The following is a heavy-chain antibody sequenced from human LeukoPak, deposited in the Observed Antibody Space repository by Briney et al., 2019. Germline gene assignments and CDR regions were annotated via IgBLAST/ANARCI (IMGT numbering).Heavy chain of an antibody. J-gene: IGHJ4*02. D-gene: IGHD3-22*01. CDR2: INPNSGGT. CDR1: GYRFSSYF. Sequence: ASVKVSCKASGYRFSSYFMHWVRQAPGQGLEWMGRINPNSGGTNYAQKFQGRVTMTRDTSISTAYMELSRLRSDDTAVYYCARDRITMMSSAIDYWGQGTLVTVSS. V-gene: IGHV1-2*06. CDR3: ARDRITMMSSAIDY.